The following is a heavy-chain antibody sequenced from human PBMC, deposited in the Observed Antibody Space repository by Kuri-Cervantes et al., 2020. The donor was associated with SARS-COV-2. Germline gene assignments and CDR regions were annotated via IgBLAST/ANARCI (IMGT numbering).Heavy chain of an antibody. CDR2: VSYDGNNK. CDR1: GFTFSSYA. J-gene: IGHJ4*02. D-gene: IGHD3-3*01. V-gene: IGHV3-30-3*01. Sequence: GESLKISCAASGFTFSSYAMHWVRQAPGKGLEWVAVVSYDGNNKYHADSVKGRFTVSRDNSNNTLFLEMSSLTAEDTAMYYCARGAGTHSYDFWSGYWTGHFDHWGQGTLVTVSS. CDR3: ARGAGTHSYDFWSGYWTGHFDH.